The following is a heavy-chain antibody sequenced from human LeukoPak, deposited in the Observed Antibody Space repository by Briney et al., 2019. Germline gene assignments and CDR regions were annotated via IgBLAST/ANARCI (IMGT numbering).Heavy chain of an antibody. Sequence: GGSLRLSCAASGFIFSSYGFYWVRRAPGKGLEWVALIWYDGSKKYYGDSVKGRFTISRDDSKDTLYLQMDSLTDEDTAVYYCARDLSLGSLDFDYRGQGTLATVSS. CDR2: IWYDGSKK. CDR3: ARDLSLGSLDFDY. CDR1: GFIFSSYG. D-gene: IGHD1-26*01. J-gene: IGHJ4*02. V-gene: IGHV3-33*07.